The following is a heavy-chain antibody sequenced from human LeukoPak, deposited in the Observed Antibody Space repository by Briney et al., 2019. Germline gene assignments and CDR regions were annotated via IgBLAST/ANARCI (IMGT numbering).Heavy chain of an antibody. CDR3: ARGKRVIAAAVHNWFDP. Sequence: SETLSLTCAVYGGSFSGYYWSWIRQPPGKGLEWIGEISHSGSTNYNPSLKSRVTISVDTSKNQFSLKLSSVTAADTAVYYCARGKRVIAAAVHNWFDPWGQGTLVTVSS. J-gene: IGHJ5*02. CDR1: GGSFSGYY. V-gene: IGHV4-34*01. D-gene: IGHD6-13*01. CDR2: ISHSGST.